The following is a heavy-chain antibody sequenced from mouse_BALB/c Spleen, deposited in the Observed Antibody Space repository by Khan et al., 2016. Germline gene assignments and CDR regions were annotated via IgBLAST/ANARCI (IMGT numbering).Heavy chain of an antibody. D-gene: IGHD2-3*01. V-gene: IGHV9-3*02. J-gene: IGHJ3*01. CDR2: INTNTGEP. CDR3: ARSDGYSAWFAY. CDR1: GYTFTNYG. Sequence: QIQLVQSGPELKKPGETVKISCKASGYTFTNYGMNWVKQAPGKGLKWMGWINTNTGEPTYAEEFKGRFAFSLETSASTVYLQINNLKNEDTATYFCARSDGYSAWFAYWGQGTLVTVSA.